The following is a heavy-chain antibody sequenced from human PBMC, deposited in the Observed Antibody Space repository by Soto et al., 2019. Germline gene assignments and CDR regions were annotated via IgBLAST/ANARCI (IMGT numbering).Heavy chain of an antibody. CDR3: AALDRAAAGNGFDP. Sequence: QVQLHQWGAGLLKPSETLSLTCAVYGGSFSGYYWSWISQPPGKGLEWIGEINHSGSTNYNPSLQSRVTISVDTSKNQFPLKLSSVTAADTAVYYCAALDRAAAGNGFDPWGQGTLVTVSS. J-gene: IGHJ5*02. V-gene: IGHV4-34*01. CDR1: GGSFSGYY. CDR2: INHSGST. D-gene: IGHD6-13*01.